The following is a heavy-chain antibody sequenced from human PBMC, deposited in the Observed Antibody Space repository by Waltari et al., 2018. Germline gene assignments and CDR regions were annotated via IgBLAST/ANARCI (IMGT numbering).Heavy chain of an antibody. CDR1: GGTFSSYA. CDR3: ARAIQMTTVTALWFDP. V-gene: IGHV1-69*12. CDR2: IIPIFGTA. Sequence: QVQLVQSGAEVKKPGSSVKVSCKASGGTFSSYAISRVRQAPGKGLEWMGGIIPIFGTANDAQKFQGRVTITADESTSTAYMELSSLRSEDTAVYYCARAIQMTTVTALWFDPWGQGTLVTVSS. D-gene: IGHD4-4*01. J-gene: IGHJ5*02.